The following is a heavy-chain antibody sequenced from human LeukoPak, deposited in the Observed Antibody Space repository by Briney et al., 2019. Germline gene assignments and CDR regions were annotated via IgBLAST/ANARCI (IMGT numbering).Heavy chain of an antibody. J-gene: IGHJ4*02. Sequence: GGSLRLSCAASGFTFSSYGMHWVRQAPGKGLEWVAVISYDGSNKYYADSVKGRFTISRDNSKNTLYLQMNSLRAEDTAVYYCAKGLAAAGTCYFDYWGQGTLVTVSS. D-gene: IGHD6-13*01. CDR1: GFTFSSYG. CDR3: AKGLAAAGTCYFDY. V-gene: IGHV3-30*18. CDR2: ISYDGSNK.